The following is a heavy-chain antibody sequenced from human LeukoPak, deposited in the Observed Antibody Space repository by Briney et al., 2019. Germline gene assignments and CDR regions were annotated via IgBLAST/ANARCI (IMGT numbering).Heavy chain of an antibody. CDR1: GYTLTELS. J-gene: IGHJ4*02. D-gene: IGHD3-3*01. Sequence: ASVKVSCKVSGYTLTELSMHWVRQAPGKGLEWMGGFYPEDGETIYAQKFQGRVTMTEDTSTDTAYMELSSLRSEDTAVYYCAVLPPYDFWSGRTQLYYFDYWGQGTLVTVSS. CDR2: FYPEDGET. V-gene: IGHV1-24*01. CDR3: AVLPPYDFWSGRTQLYYFDY.